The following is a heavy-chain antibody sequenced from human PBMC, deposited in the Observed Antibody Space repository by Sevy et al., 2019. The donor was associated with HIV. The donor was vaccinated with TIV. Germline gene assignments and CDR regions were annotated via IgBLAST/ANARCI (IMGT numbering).Heavy chain of an antibody. CDR2: IIPIFGTA. J-gene: IGHJ6*03. CDR1: GGTFSSYA. Sequence: ASVKVSCKASGGTFSSYAIGWVRQAPGQGLEWMGGIIPIFGTANYAQKFQGRVTITADESTSTAYMELSSLRSEDTAVYYCARAGDYSKHYYYYYMDVWDKGTTVTVSS. V-gene: IGHV1-69*13. D-gene: IGHD4-4*01. CDR3: ARAGDYSKHYYYYYMDV.